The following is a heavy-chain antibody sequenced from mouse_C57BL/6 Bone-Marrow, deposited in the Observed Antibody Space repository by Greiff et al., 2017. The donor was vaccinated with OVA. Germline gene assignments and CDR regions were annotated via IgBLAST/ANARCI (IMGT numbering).Heavy chain of an antibody. D-gene: IGHD2-1*01. CDR3: ARYYYGNYHWYFDV. V-gene: IGHV1-55*01. J-gene: IGHJ1*03. CDR1: GYTFTSYW. Sequence: QVQLQQPGAELVKPGASVKMSCKASGYTFTSYWITWVKQRPGQGLEWIGDIYPGSGSPNYNEKFKSKATLTVDTSSSTAYMQLSSLTSEDSAVYYCARYYYGNYHWYFDVWGTGTTVTVSS. CDR2: IYPGSGSP.